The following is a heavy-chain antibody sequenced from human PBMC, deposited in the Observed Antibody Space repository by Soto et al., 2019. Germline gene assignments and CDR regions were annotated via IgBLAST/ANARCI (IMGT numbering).Heavy chain of an antibody. V-gene: IGHV1-2*04. Sequence: ASVKVSCKASGYTFTGYYMHWVRQAPGQGLEWMGWINPNSGGTNYAQKFQGWVTMTRDTSISTAYMELSRLRSDDTAVYYCARAKQWLVWNAFEIWGKGTMVTVSS. D-gene: IGHD6-19*01. CDR3: ARAKQWLVWNAFEI. CDR2: INPNSGGT. J-gene: IGHJ3*02. CDR1: GYTFTGYY.